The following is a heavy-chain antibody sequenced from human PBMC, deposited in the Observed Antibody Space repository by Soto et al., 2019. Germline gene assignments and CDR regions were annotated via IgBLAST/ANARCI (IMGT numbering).Heavy chain of an antibody. V-gene: IGHV3-20*01. J-gene: IGHJ4*02. CDR1: GFTFDDYG. D-gene: IGHD4-17*01. Sequence: GGSLRLSCAASGFTFDDYGMSWVRQAPGKGLEWVSGINWNGGSTGYADSVKGRFTISRDNAKNSLYLQMNSLRAEDTALYHCARFYGDNAPFDYWGQGTLVTVSS. CDR2: INWNGGST. CDR3: ARFYGDNAPFDY.